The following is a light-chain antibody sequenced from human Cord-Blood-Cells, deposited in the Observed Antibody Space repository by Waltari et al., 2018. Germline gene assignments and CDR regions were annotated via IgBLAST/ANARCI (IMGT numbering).Light chain of an antibody. CDR1: QSVFYSSNNKNY. CDR2: WAS. J-gene: IGKJ4*01. V-gene: IGKV4-1*01. Sequence: DIVMTHSPDSLAVSLGEWATINCKSSQSVFYSSNNKNYLAWYQQKPGQPPKLLIYWASPLQCGVPSRFSGSGSGTDFPLTISSLQAEDVAAYYCQQYYSTPLTFGGGTKVEIK. CDR3: QQYYSTPLT.